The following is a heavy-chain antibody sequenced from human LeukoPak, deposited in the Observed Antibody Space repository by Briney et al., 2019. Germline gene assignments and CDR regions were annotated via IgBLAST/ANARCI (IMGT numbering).Heavy chain of an antibody. D-gene: IGHD4-17*01. CDR1: GVTFSNAW. J-gene: IGHJ3*02. V-gene: IGHV3-15*01. CDR3: ATGTVTRSASNI. CDR2: IKTKADDGAT. Sequence: GGSLRLSCAASGVTFSNAWMNWVRQAPGKGLEWVGHIKTKADDGATDYAAPVKGRFLISTHDSKSTVYLQMNSVAIEDTAFYYCATGTVTRSASNIWGQGTMVTVSS.